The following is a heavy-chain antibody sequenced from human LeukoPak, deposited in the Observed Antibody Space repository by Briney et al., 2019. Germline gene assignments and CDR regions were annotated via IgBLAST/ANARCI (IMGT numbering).Heavy chain of an antibody. J-gene: IGHJ4*02. CDR2: IYYSGST. V-gene: IGHV4-61*01. CDR1: GGSVSSGSYY. CDR3: ARDQEAFDY. Sequence: SETLSLTCSVSGGSVSSGSYYWSWIRQPPGKGLEWIGDIYYSGSTNYSPSLKSRVTISVDTSKNQFSLKLSSVTAADTAVYYCARDQEAFDYWGQGTLVTVSS.